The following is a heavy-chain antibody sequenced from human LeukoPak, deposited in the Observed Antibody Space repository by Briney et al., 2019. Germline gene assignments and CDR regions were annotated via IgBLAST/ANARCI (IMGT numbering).Heavy chain of an antibody. J-gene: IGHJ3*02. V-gene: IGHV4-61*02. CDR2: IYTSGST. D-gene: IGHD3-22*01. Sequence: PSQTLSLTCTVSGGSISSGSYYWSWIRQPAGKGLEWIGRIYTSGSTNYNPSLKGRVTISVDTSKNQFSLKLSSVTAADTAVYYCARASPYYYDSSGSLRDAFDIWGQGTMVTVSS. CDR3: ARASPYYYDSSGSLRDAFDI. CDR1: GGSISSGSYY.